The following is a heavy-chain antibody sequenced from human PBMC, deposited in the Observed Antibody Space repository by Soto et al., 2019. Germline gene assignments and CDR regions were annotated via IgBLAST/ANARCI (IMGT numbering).Heavy chain of an antibody. D-gene: IGHD1-1*01. Sequence: QVQLQESGPGLVKPSQTLSLTCTVSGGSISSGGYYWSCIRKHPGKGLEWNGYIYYSGSTYYNPSVKSRVTISVDTSKNQFSLKLSSVTAADTAVYYCARRLGGTGTMGRYFDYWGQGTLVTVSS. J-gene: IGHJ4*02. CDR3: ARRLGGTGTMGRYFDY. V-gene: IGHV4-31*03. CDR1: GGSISSGGYY. CDR2: IYYSGST.